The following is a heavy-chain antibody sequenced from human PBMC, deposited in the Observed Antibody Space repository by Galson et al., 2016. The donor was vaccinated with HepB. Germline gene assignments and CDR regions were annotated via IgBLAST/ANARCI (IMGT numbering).Heavy chain of an antibody. CDR3: AKVATPNRNYENWFDS. V-gene: IGHV3-33*06. D-gene: IGHD4-11*01. J-gene: IGHJ5*01. CDR2: IWYDGTSK. Sequence: SLRLSCAASGFTFSNFAMLWVRQAPGKGLEWVAVIWYDGTSKYYVDSVKGRFTISRDNSKNTLNLQMNSLRAEDTAVYYCAKVATPNRNYENWFDSWGQGTLVTVSS. CDR1: GFTFSNFA.